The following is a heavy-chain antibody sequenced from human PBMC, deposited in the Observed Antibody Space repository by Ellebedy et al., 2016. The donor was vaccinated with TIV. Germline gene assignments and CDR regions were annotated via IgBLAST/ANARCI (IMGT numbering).Heavy chain of an antibody. Sequence: GESLKISCAASGFTFSISAMSWVRLAPGKGLQWVANVNEDGSEEHYVDSVKGRFTISRDNSKSSLDLQMTSLRADDTALYYCARGGVVAGADFWGQGTLVTVSS. D-gene: IGHD6-19*01. J-gene: IGHJ4*02. CDR3: ARGGVVAGADF. CDR1: GFTFSISA. CDR2: VNEDGSEE. V-gene: IGHV3-7*03.